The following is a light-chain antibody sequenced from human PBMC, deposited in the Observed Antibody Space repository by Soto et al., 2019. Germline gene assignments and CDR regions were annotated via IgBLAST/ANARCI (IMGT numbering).Light chain of an antibody. CDR2: DVT. J-gene: IGLJ2*01. CDR3: SSYTTRSTLV. V-gene: IGLV2-14*01. CDR1: SSDVGAYDF. Sequence: QSALTQPASVSGSPGQSITISCTGTSSDVGAYDFVSWYQHYPGKAPKLVTFDVTHRPPGISDRFSGSKSANTPSLTISGLQAEDEAFYYCSSYTTRSTLVFGGGTKLTVL.